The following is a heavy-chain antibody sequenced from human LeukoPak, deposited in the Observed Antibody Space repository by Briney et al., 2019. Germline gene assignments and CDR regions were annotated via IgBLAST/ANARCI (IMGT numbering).Heavy chain of an antibody. CDR2: INPNSGGT. Sequence: GASVKVSCKASGYTFTGYYMHWVRQAPGQGLEWMGWINPNSGGTNYAQKFQGRVTMTRDTSISTAHMELSRLRSDDTAVYYCARVLMVYAKPSIAAAGTSAFDYWGQGTLVTVSS. CDR3: ARVLMVYAKPSIAAAGTSAFDY. J-gene: IGHJ4*02. CDR1: GYTFTGYY. D-gene: IGHD6-13*01. V-gene: IGHV1-2*02.